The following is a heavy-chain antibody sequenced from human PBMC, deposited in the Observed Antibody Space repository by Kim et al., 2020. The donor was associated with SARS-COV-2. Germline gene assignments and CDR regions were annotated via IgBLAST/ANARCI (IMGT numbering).Heavy chain of an antibody. Sequence: GGSLRLSCAASGFTFSSYSMNWVRQAPGKGLEWVSSISSSSSYIYYADSVKGRFTISRDNAKNSLYLQMNSLRAEDTAVYYCARDPGHQHRWFDPWGQGTLVTFSS. CDR2: ISSSSSYI. V-gene: IGHV3-21*01. CDR1: GFTFSSYS. CDR3: ARDPGHQHRWFDP. J-gene: IGHJ5*02.